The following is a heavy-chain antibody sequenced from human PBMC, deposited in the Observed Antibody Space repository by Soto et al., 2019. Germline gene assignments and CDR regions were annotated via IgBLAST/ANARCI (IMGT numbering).Heavy chain of an antibody. CDR2: ISAYNGNT. CDR1: GYTFTSYG. D-gene: IGHD3-22*01. CDR3: ARAPYYYDSSGYYPQAFDI. J-gene: IGHJ3*02. Sequence: QVQLVQSGAEVKKPGASVKVSCKASGYTFTSYGISWVRQAPGQGLEWMGWISAYNGNTNYAQKLQGRVTMTTDTSTSTSYMELMSLRSDDTAVYYCARAPYYYDSSGYYPQAFDIWGQGTMVTVSS. V-gene: IGHV1-18*01.